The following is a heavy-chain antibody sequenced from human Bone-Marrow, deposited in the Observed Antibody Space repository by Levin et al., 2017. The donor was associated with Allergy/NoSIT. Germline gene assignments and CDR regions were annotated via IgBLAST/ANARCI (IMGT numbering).Heavy chain of an antibody. J-gene: IGHJ6*02. CDR3: AGEPNSPYYYHYGLTS. V-gene: IGHV4-39*07. D-gene: IGHD2/OR15-2a*01. CDR1: GGSISSESHY. CDR2: IYYDGSA. Sequence: PSETLSLTCTVSGGSISSESHYWAWIRQPPGKGLEWVGSIYYDGSAYYTPSLTTRLTISVDTSKNQFSLRLNSVTAADTAVYYCAGEPNSPYYYHYGLTSGAKGQRSPSP.